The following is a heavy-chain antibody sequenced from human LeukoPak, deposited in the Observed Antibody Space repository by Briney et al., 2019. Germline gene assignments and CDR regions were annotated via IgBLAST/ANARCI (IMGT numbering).Heavy chain of an antibody. D-gene: IGHD3-9*01. CDR2: ISSSSSYT. CDR3: AEKATGGGGLTGYTN. CDR1: GFTFSDYY. J-gene: IGHJ4*02. Sequence: GGSLRLSCAASGFTFSDYYMSWIRQAPGKGLEWVSYISSSSSYTNYADSVKGRFTISRDNAKNSLYLQMNSLRAEDTAVYYCAEKATGGGGLTGYTNWGQGTLVTVSS. V-gene: IGHV3-11*06.